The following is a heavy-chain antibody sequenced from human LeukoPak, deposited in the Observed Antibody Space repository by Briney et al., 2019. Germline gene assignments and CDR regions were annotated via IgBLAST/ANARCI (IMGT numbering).Heavy chain of an antibody. V-gene: IGHV4-4*07. CDR1: GGSISSYY. D-gene: IGHD2-2*01. CDR3: ARDLYCSSTSCRANNWFDP. J-gene: IGHJ5*02. Sequence: TSETLSVTCTVFGGSISSYYWSWIRQPAGKGLEWIGRIYTSGSTNYNPSLKSRVTISVDKSKNQFSLKLSSVSAADTAVYYCARDLYCSSTSCRANNWFDPWGQGTLVTVSS. CDR2: IYTSGST.